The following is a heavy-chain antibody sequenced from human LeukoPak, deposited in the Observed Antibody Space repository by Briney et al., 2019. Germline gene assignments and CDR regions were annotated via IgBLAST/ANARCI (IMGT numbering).Heavy chain of an antibody. V-gene: IGHV4-59*11. CDR3: AKDRLSYYMDV. D-gene: IGHD6-25*01. Sequence: PSETLSLTCTVSGGSISSHCWSWIRQPPGKGLEWIGYIYYSGSTNYNPSLKSRVSISVDTSKNQFSLKLSSVTAADTAVYYCAKDRLSYYMDVWGKGTTVTVSS. J-gene: IGHJ6*03. CDR2: IYYSGST. CDR1: GGSISSHC.